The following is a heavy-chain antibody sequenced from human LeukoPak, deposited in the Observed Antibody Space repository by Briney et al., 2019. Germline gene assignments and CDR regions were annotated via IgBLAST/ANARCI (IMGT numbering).Heavy chain of an antibody. CDR2: ISGSGGST. CDR1: GFTFSSYG. Sequence: GGTLRLSCAASGFTFSSYGMSWVRQAPGKGLEWVSAISGSGGSTYYADSVKGRFTISRDNSKNTLYLQMNSLRAEDTAVYYCAKDLGGVADAFDIWGQGTMVTVSS. V-gene: IGHV3-23*01. J-gene: IGHJ3*02. D-gene: IGHD3-16*01. CDR3: AKDLGGVADAFDI.